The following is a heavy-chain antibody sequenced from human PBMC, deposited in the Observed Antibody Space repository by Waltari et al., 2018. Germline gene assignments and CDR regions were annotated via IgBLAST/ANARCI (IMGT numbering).Heavy chain of an antibody. CDR1: GFPFSIYG. CDR2: IGHDGSNK. V-gene: IGHV3-30*02. Sequence: QVQLVESGGGVVQSGGSLRLSCAAAGFPFSIYGMHWVRQAPGKGLEWVAFIGHDGSNKYYGDSVKGRFTISRDNSKNTLYLQMNSLRGEDTAVYYCAKEWGSSLSPFDYWGQGTLVTVSS. CDR3: AKEWGSSLSPFDY. J-gene: IGHJ4*02. D-gene: IGHD3-16*01.